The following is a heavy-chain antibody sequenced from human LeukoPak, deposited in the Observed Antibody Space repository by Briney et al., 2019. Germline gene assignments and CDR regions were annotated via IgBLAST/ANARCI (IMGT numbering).Heavy chain of an antibody. Sequence: SQTLSLTCAISGDSVSSNSATWDWIRQSPSRGLEWLGRTYYRSKWYNDYAVSVKSRITINPDTSKNQFSLQLNSVTPEDTAVYYCAREITPYYYYYYGMDVWGQGTTVTVSS. V-gene: IGHV6-1*01. CDR2: TYYRSKWYN. J-gene: IGHJ6*02. CDR1: GDSVSSNSAT. CDR3: AREITPYYYYYYGMDV.